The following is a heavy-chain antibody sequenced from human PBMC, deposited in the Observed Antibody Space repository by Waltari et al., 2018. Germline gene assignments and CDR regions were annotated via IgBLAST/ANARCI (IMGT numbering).Heavy chain of an antibody. Sequence: QLQLQESGPGLVKPSETLSLTCTVSGGSISSSSYYWGWIRQPPGKGLEWIGIIYYSGSTYYNPSLKSRVTISVDTSKNQFSLKLSSVTAADTAVYYCARHVPIVGAMLYYFDYWGQGTLVTVSS. CDR1: GGSISSSSYY. V-gene: IGHV4-39*01. J-gene: IGHJ4*02. CDR2: IYYSGST. D-gene: IGHD1-26*01. CDR3: ARHVPIVGAMLYYFDY.